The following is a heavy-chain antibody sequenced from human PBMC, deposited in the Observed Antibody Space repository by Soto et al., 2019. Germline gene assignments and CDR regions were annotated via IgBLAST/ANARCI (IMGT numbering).Heavy chain of an antibody. V-gene: IGHV4-59*01. CDR3: ARVGPHWPFDY. CDR2: IYYSGST. Sequence: SETLSLTCTVSGGSISSYYWSWIRQPPGKGLEWIGYIYYSGSTNYNPSLKSRVTISVDTSKNQFSLKLSSVTAADTAVYYCARVGPHWPFDYWGQGTLVTVSS. J-gene: IGHJ4*02. CDR1: GGSISSYY. D-gene: IGHD1-1*01.